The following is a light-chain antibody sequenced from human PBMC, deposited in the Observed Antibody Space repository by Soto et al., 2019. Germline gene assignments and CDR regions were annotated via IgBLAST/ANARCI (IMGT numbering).Light chain of an antibody. J-gene: IGLJ7*01. CDR3: CSYGGSRAV. CDR1: SSDVGSHNL. CDR2: DVS. V-gene: IGLV2-23*02. Sequence: QSALTQPASVSGSPGQSITISCTGTSSDVGSHNLVSWYQQHPGQAPKLMIYDVSKRPLGVSARFSASKSGNTASLTISGLQAEYEADYYCCSYGGSRAVFGGGTQLTVL.